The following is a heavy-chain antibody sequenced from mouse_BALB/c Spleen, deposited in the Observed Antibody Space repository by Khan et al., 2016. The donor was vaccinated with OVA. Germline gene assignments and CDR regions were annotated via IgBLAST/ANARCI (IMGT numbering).Heavy chain of an antibody. Sequence: VKLLESGPGLVAPSQSLSITCTVSGFSLTSYGVHWVRQPPGKGLEWLVVIWSDGSTNYNSVLKSRLSISKDNSKSQVFLQMNSLQTDDTAIYYCARWFDGYSSLYAMDYWGQGTSVTVSS. V-gene: IGHV2-6*02. CDR1: GFSLTSYG. CDR3: ARWFDGYSSLYAMDY. J-gene: IGHJ4*01. CDR2: IWSDGST. D-gene: IGHD2-3*01.